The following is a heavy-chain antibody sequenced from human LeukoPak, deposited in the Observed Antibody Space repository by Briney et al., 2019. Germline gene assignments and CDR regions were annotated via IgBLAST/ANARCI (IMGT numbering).Heavy chain of an antibody. CDR1: GFPFSTYS. V-gene: IGHV3-48*01. Sequence: GGSLRLSCAASGFPFSTYSMNWVRQAPGKGLEWLAYIRGDSDTIYYADSVKGRFTISRDNSKNTLYLQMNSLRAEDTAVYYCAKVLRRQQLVQGEDYWGQGTLVTVSS. CDR3: AKVLRRQQLVQGEDY. CDR2: IRGDSDTI. D-gene: IGHD6-13*01. J-gene: IGHJ4*02.